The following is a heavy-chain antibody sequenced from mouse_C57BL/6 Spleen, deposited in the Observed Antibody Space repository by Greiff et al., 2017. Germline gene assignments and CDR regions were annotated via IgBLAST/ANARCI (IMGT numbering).Heavy chain of an antibody. V-gene: IGHV1-7*01. J-gene: IGHJ4*01. CDR3: AGEAAYYGRSAMDY. CDR2: INPSSGYT. D-gene: IGHD1-1*01. Sequence: QVQLKQSGAELVKPGASVKLSCKASGYTFTSYWMHWVKQRPGQGLEWIGYINPSSGYTKYSQKFKDKASLTADKSSSTAYVQLSSLTYEDSAIYYCAGEAAYYGRSAMDYWGQGTTVTVSS. CDR1: GYTFTSYW.